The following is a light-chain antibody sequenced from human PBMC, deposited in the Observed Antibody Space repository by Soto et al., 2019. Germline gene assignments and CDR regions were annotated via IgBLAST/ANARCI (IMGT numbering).Light chain of an antibody. Sequence: QSVLTQPPSVSAAPGQKVTISCSGSSSNIGNKYVYWYQQFPGTAPKLLIYDNNKRPSGIPDRFSGSRSGTSATLGITGLQTGDEADYYCGTWDSSLGTGVFGGGTKLTVL. CDR2: DNN. CDR3: GTWDSSLGTGV. J-gene: IGLJ2*01. V-gene: IGLV1-51*01. CDR1: SSNIGNKY.